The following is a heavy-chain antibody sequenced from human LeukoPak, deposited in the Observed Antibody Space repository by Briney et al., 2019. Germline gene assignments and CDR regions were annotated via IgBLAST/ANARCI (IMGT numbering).Heavy chain of an antibody. CDR1: GFTFSSYD. CDR3: ARALLSGDYGGLAYYFDY. D-gene: IGHD4-23*01. J-gene: IGHJ4*02. Sequence: GGSLRLSCAASGFTFSSYDMHWVRQATGKGLEWVSAIGTAGGTYYPGSVKGRFTISRENAKNPLYLQMNSLRAGDTAVYYCARALLSGDYGGLAYYFDYWGQGTLVTVSS. CDR2: IGTAGGT. V-gene: IGHV3-13*01.